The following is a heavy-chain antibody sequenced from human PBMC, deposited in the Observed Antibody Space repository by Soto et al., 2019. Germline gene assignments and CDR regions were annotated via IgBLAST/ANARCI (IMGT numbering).Heavy chain of an antibody. D-gene: IGHD6-25*01. Sequence: QAQLQESGPRLVDPSGTLSLTCAVSGVSISSCNWWSWIRQSPGKGLEWIGEIFHTGDTNYSPSLKSRVTLSVDNSKNQFSLNLTSVTAADTAIYYCARHELSGQGHWGQGTQVTVAS. V-gene: IGHV4-4*02. J-gene: IGHJ1*01. CDR2: IFHTGDT. CDR1: GVSISSCNW. CDR3: ARHELSGQGH.